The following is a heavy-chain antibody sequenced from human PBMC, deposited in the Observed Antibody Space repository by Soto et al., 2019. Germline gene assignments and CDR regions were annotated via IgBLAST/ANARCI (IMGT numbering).Heavy chain of an antibody. D-gene: IGHD2-15*01. CDR2: ISSGGTYT. Sequence: GSLRLSCAASGFTLSTYWMHWVRQVPGKGLVWVSRISSGGTYTNYADSVKGRFTISRDGARNTLFLQMNYLTGEDTAVYYCARTFVDGMAGFGPWGQGTLVTVSS. CDR3: ARTFVDGMAGFGP. CDR1: GFTLSTYW. V-gene: IGHV3-74*01. J-gene: IGHJ5*02.